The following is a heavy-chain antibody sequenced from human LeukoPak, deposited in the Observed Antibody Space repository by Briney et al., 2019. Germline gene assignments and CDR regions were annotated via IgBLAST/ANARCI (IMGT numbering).Heavy chain of an antibody. Sequence: ASVNVSCKVSGYTLTELSMHWVRQAPGKGLEWMGGFDPEDGETIYAQKFQGRVTMTEDTSTDTAYMELSSLRSEDTAVYYCATGVLLWFRELFYWGQGTLVTVSS. J-gene: IGHJ4*02. D-gene: IGHD3-10*01. CDR3: ATGVLLWFRELFY. V-gene: IGHV1-24*01. CDR1: GYTLTELS. CDR2: FDPEDGET.